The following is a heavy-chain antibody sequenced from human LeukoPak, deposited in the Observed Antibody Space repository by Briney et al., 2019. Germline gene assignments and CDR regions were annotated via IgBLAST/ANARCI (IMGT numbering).Heavy chain of an antibody. V-gene: IGHV4-4*07. CDR3: ARGAEYYAVWRGYAGYSDY. Sequence: SETLSLTCTVSGGSISSYYWSWIRQPAGKGLEWIGRIYTSGSTNYNPSLKSRVTMSVDTSKNQFSLKLSSVTAAGTAVYFCARGAEYYAVWRGYAGYSDYWGQGISVTVSS. CDR2: IYTSGST. CDR1: GGSISSYY. D-gene: IGHD3-3*01. J-gene: IGHJ4*02.